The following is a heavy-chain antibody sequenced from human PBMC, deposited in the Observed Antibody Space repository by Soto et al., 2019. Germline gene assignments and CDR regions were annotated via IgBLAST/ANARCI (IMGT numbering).Heavy chain of an antibody. Sequence: SETLSLTCTVSGGSISSGDYYWSWIRHPPGKGLEWIGYIYYSGSTYYNPSLKSRVTISVDTSKNQFSLKLSSVTAADTAVYYCARKQLWLPASWFDPWGQGTLVTVSS. V-gene: IGHV4-30-4*01. CDR2: IYYSGST. CDR1: GGSISSGDYY. D-gene: IGHD5-18*01. CDR3: ARKQLWLPASWFDP. J-gene: IGHJ5*02.